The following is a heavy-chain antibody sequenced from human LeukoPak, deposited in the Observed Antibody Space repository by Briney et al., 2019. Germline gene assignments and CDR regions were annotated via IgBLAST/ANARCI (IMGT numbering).Heavy chain of an antibody. CDR3: ANGSGSYYRLFDY. J-gene: IGHJ4*02. Sequence: PSETLSLTCTVSGGSISSSSYYWGWIRQPPGKGLEWIGSIYYSGSTYYNPSLKSRVTISVDTSKNQFSLKLSSVTAADTAVYYCANGSGSYYRLFDYWGQGTLVTVSS. CDR2: IYYSGST. CDR1: GGSISSSSYY. D-gene: IGHD3-10*01. V-gene: IGHV4-39*01.